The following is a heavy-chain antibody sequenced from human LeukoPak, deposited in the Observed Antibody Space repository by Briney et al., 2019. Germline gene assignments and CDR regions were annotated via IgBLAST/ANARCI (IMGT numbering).Heavy chain of an antibody. Sequence: SETLSLTCTVSGGSISTYYWSWIRQPPGKGPEWNGYIYYSGSTNYNPSLKSRVTISVDTSKNQFSLKLNSVTAADTAVYYCARLLSIAARPSLSGFDYWGQGTLVTVSS. V-gene: IGHV4-59*01. D-gene: IGHD6-6*01. CDR1: GGSISTYY. CDR2: IYYSGST. CDR3: ARLLSIAARPSLSGFDY. J-gene: IGHJ4*02.